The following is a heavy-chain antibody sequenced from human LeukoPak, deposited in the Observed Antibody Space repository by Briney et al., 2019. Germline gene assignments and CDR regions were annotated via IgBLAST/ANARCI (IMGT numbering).Heavy chain of an antibody. Sequence: GESLKISCKGSGYSFINYWIGWVRQMPGKGLEWMGIIYPGDSDIRYSPSFQGQVTISADKSSNTAYLQWSSLKASDTALYYCARRSSIAVRLFDYWGQGTLVTVSS. CDR3: ARRSSIAVRLFDY. CDR1: GYSFINYW. D-gene: IGHD6-6*01. J-gene: IGHJ4*02. V-gene: IGHV5-51*01. CDR2: IYPGDSDI.